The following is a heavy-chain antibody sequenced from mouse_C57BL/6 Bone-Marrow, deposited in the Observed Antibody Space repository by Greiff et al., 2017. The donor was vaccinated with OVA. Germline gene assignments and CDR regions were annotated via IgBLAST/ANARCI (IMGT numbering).Heavy chain of an antibody. CDR3: ARMDDGYFGFAY. Sequence: QVQLQQPGAELVKPGASVKMSCKASGYTFTSYWITWVKQRPGQGLEWIGDIYPGSGSTNYNEKFKSKATLTVDTSSSTAYMQLSSLTSEDSAVYYCARMDDGYFGFAYWGQGTLVTVSA. D-gene: IGHD2-3*01. CDR2: IYPGSGST. V-gene: IGHV1-55*01. CDR1: GYTFTSYW. J-gene: IGHJ3*01.